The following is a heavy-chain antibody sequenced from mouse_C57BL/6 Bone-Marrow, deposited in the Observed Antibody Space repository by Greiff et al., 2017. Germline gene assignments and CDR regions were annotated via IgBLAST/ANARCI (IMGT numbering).Heavy chain of an antibody. CDR3: ARGGWFPFAY. V-gene: IGHV1-80*01. Sequence: VQLQESGAELVKPGASVKISCKASGYAFSSYWMNWVKQRPGKGLEWIGQIYPGGGDTNYNGKFKGKATLTADKSSSTAYMQLSSLTSEDSAVYFCARGGWFPFAYWGQGTLVTVSA. CDR1: GYAFSSYW. CDR2: IYPGGGDT. J-gene: IGHJ3*01. D-gene: IGHD2-3*01.